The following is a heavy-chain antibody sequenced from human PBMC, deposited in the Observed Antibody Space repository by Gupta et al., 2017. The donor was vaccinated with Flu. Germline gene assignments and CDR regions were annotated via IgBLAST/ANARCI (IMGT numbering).Heavy chain of an antibody. CDR2: IHYSGRT. Sequence: QVQLQESGPGLVKPSEILSLTCTVSGGSISGYYWAWLRQPPGKGLEWIGHIHYSGRTKYNPSLESRVTISIDRCKNQFSLKVTSVIAAETAVYYCAKVCVGSGQPFGGGSCGAMDVWGQGTTVTVSS. D-gene: IGHD5-18*01. J-gene: IGHJ6*02. V-gene: IGHV4-59*01. CDR1: GGSISGYY. CDR3: AKVCVGSGQPFGGGSCGAMDV.